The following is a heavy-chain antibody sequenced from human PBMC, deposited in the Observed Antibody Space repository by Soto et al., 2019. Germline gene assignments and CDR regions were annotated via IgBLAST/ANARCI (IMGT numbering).Heavy chain of an antibody. CDR1: GFTFSTYS. CDR3: AREYTAWPLAYGLDV. J-gene: IGHJ6*02. V-gene: IGHV3-21*01. Sequence: ALRLSCVGSGFTFSTYSINWVRQAPGKGLEWVSSISSRSDIYYADSVKGRFTISRDNAKNSVSLQMNSLRAEDTAVYYCAREYTAWPLAYGLDVWGQGTTVTVSS. CDR2: ISSRSDI. D-gene: IGHD2-2*02.